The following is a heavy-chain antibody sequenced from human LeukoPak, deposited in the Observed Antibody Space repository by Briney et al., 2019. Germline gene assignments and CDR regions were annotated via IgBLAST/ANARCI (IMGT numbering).Heavy chain of an antibody. CDR1: GYTFTGYY. Sequence: ASVKVSCKASGYTFTGYYMHWVRQAPGQGLEWMGWINPNSGGTNYAQKFQGRVTMTRDTSISTAYMELSRLRSDDTAVYYCARDEDTVGATPDDAFDIWGQGTMVTVSS. V-gene: IGHV1-2*02. CDR2: INPNSGGT. D-gene: IGHD1-26*01. J-gene: IGHJ3*02. CDR3: ARDEDTVGATPDDAFDI.